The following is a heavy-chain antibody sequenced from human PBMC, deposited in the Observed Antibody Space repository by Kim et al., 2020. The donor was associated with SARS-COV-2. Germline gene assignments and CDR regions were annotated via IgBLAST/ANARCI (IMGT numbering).Heavy chain of an antibody. Sequence: GGSLRLSCAASGFTFSDYYMSWIRQAPGKGLEWISYISSAGVTIYYADSVKGRFTISRDNAKNSLYLQMNNLRAEDTALYYCAREPTNWFDPWGQGTLVTVSS. CDR3: AREPTNWFDP. CDR2: ISSAGVTI. CDR1: GFTFSDYY. J-gene: IGHJ5*02. V-gene: IGHV3-11*01.